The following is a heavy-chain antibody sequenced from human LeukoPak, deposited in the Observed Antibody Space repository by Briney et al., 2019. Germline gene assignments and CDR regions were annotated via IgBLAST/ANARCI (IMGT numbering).Heavy chain of an antibody. CDR2: ISYIGST. Sequence: SETLSLTRTVSGGSFTTHYWSWIRQPPGKGLEWIGYISYIGSTNYNPSLKSRVTISIDTSNNEVSLMLTSVTAADTAVYYCASDSISMNAFDAWGQGTMVTVSS. J-gene: IGHJ3*01. CDR3: ASDSISMNAFDA. CDR1: GGSFTTHY. D-gene: IGHD3-22*01. V-gene: IGHV4-59*11.